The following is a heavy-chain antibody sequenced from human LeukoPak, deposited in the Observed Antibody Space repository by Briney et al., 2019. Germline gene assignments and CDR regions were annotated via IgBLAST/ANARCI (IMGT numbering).Heavy chain of an antibody. CDR1: GFTFSSYE. V-gene: IGHV3-21*01. Sequence: PGGSLRLSCAASGFTFSSYEMNWVRQAPGKGLEWVSSISSSSSYVYYADSVKGRFTISRDNAKNSLYLQMNSLRAEDTAVYYCARDKVVGATYFDYWGQGTLVTVSS. D-gene: IGHD2-15*01. CDR3: ARDKVVGATYFDY. CDR2: ISSSSSYV. J-gene: IGHJ4*02.